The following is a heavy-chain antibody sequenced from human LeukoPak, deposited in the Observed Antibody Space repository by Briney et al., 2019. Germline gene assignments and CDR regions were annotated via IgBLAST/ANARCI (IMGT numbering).Heavy chain of an antibody. D-gene: IGHD3-22*01. Sequence: KPPETRSLTCTVSGGSISSYYWSWIRQPPGKGLEWIGYIYYSGSTNYNPSLKSRVTISVDTSKNQFSLKLSSVTAADTAVYYCARDRRYYYDSSGYYHYYYGMDVWGQGTTVTVSS. CDR3: ARDRRYYYDSSGYYHYYYGMDV. CDR1: GGSISSYY. J-gene: IGHJ6*02. V-gene: IGHV4-59*01. CDR2: IYYSGST.